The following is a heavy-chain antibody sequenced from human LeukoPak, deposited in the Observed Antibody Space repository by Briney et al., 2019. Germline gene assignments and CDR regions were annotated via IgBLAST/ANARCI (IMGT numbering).Heavy chain of an antibody. CDR2: IYYSGST. V-gene: IGHV4-59*08. CDR3: ASRLEIGYADY. D-gene: IGHD5-18*01. CDR1: GGSISSYY. Sequence: SETLSLTCTVSGGSISSYYWSWIRQPPGKGLEWIGYIYYSGSTNYNPSLKSRVTISVDTSKNQFSLKLSSVTAADTAVYYCASRLEIGYADYWGQGTLVTVSS. J-gene: IGHJ4*02.